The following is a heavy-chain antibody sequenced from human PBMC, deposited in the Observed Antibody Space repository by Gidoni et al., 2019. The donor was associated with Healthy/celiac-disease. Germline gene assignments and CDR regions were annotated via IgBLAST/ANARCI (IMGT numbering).Heavy chain of an antibody. CDR1: ADRVSRNSAA. Sequence: QVQLQQSGPGLVKPSQTLSLTYSISADRVSRNSAAWNWLRQSPSRGLECLGRTYYRSKWDNYYAVRVKSRINNNTDTFKNQFSRQMNAVTPEDKGVYYSARDKGGWNYGPKWFDPWGQGTLVTVSS. J-gene: IGHJ5*02. D-gene: IGHD1-7*01. CDR2: TYYRSKWDN. V-gene: IGHV6-1*01. CDR3: ARDKGGWNYGPKWFDP.